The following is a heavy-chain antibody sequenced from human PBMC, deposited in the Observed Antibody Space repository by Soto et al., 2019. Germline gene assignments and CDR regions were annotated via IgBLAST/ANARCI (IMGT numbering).Heavy chain of an antibody. CDR1: GGSISSSSYY. CDR3: ARGTTESYDILTGYYKGSPYYFDY. D-gene: IGHD3-9*01. Sequence: SETLSLTCTVSGGSISSSSYYWGWIRQPPGKGLEWIGSIYYSGSTYYNPSLKSRVTISVDTSKNQFSLKLSSVTAADTAVYYCARGTTESYDILTGYYKGSPYYFDYWGQGTLVTVSS. J-gene: IGHJ4*02. V-gene: IGHV4-39*01. CDR2: IYYSGST.